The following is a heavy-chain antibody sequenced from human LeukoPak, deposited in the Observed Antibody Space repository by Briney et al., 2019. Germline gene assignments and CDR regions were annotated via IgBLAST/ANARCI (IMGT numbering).Heavy chain of an antibody. Sequence: GASVKVSCKASGYTFTSYDINWVRQAAGQGLEWMGWMSPNNSNTGFAQKFQGRVTMTRNTSISTAYMELRSLRSDDTAVYYCARGALAGIWGQGTLVTVSS. V-gene: IGHV1-8*01. D-gene: IGHD3-10*01. J-gene: IGHJ4*02. CDR1: GYTFTSYD. CDR3: ARGALAGI. CDR2: MSPNNSNT.